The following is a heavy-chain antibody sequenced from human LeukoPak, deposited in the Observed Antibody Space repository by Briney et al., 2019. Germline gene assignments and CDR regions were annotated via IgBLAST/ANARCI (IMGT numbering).Heavy chain of an antibody. V-gene: IGHV3-33*01. CDR2: IWYDGSNK. D-gene: IGHD1-1*01. CDR1: GFTFSSYG. Sequence: GGSLRLSCAASGFTFSSYGMHWVRQAPGKGLEWVAVIWYDGSNKYYADSVKGRFTTSRDNSKNTLYLQMNSLRAEDTAVYYCARDHEEEHYYYYGMDVWGQGTTVTVSS. CDR3: ARDHEEEHYYYYGMDV. J-gene: IGHJ6*02.